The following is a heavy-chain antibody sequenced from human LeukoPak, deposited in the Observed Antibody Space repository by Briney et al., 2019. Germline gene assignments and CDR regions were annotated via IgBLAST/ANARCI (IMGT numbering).Heavy chain of an antibody. V-gene: IGHV4-59*01. J-gene: IGHJ6*03. Sequence: SETLSLTCTVSGGSISSYYWSWIRQPPGKGLEWIGYIYYSGSTNYNPSLKSRVTISVDTSKNQFSLKLSSVTAADTAVYYCARTDPRDYYYYYMDVRGKGTTVTVSS. CDR1: GGSISSYY. CDR2: IYYSGST. CDR3: ARTDPRDYYYYYMDV.